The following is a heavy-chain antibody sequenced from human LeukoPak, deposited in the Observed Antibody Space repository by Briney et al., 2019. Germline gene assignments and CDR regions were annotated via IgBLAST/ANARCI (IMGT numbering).Heavy chain of an antibody. Sequence: ASVKVSCKASGYTFTSYDINWVRQATGQGREWMGWMNPNSGNTGYAQKFQGRVTMTRNTSISTAYMELSSLRSEDTAVYYCAKRVVATIRRLGGNWFDPWGQGTLVTVSS. CDR2: MNPNSGNT. J-gene: IGHJ5*02. V-gene: IGHV1-8*01. D-gene: IGHD5-12*01. CDR1: GYTFTSYD. CDR3: AKRVVATIRRLGGNWFDP.